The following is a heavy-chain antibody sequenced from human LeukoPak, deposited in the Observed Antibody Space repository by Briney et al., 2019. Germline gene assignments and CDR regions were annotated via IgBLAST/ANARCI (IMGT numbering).Heavy chain of an antibody. J-gene: IGHJ3*02. CDR3: ARVLQNRARGITGTTRAWGAFDI. CDR1: GYTFTGYY. CDR2: INPNSGGT. V-gene: IGHV1-2*02. D-gene: IGHD1-7*01. Sequence: ASVKVSCKASGYTFTGYYMHWVRQAPGQGLEWMGWINPNSGGTNYAQKFQGRVTMTRDTSISTAYMELSRLRSDDTAVYYCARVLQNRARGITGTTRAWGAFDIWGQGTMVTVSS.